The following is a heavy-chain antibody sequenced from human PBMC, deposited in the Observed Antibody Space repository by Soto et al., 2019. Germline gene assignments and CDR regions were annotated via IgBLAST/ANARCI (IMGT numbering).Heavy chain of an antibody. J-gene: IGHJ4*02. CDR2: IIPIFGTA. CDR3: ARDGLEMATIQPGFDY. CDR1: GGTFSSYA. V-gene: IGHV1-69*13. Sequence: SVKVSCKASGGTFSSYAISWVRQAPGQGLEWMGGIIPIFGTANYAQKFQGRVTITADESTSTAYMELSSLRSEDTAVYYCARDGLEMATIQPGFDYWGQGTLVTVSS. D-gene: IGHD5-12*01.